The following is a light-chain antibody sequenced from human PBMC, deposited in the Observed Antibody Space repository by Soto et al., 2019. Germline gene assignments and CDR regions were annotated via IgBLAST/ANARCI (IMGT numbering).Light chain of an antibody. CDR1: QSVTNSY. CDR2: GAT. V-gene: IGKV3-20*01. Sequence: EIVLTQSPGTLSLSPGERATLSCRASQSVTNSYIAWYQQKPGQAPRLLFYGATSRATGIPDRFTGSGSGTEFTLTITRLEPEDFAVYSCQQYGSSPWTFGQGTKVEIK. CDR3: QQYGSSPWT. J-gene: IGKJ1*01.